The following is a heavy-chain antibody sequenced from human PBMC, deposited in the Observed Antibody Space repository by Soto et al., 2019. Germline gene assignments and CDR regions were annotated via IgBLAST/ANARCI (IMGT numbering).Heavy chain of an antibody. CDR1: GDSVSSNSAA. Sequence: QTLSLTCAISGDSVSSNSAAWNWIRQSPSRGLEWLGRTYYRSKWYNDYAVSVKSRITINPDTSKNQFSLQLNSVTPEDTAVNYCAIDVGIAATAWNWFDPWCRGTLVTVAS. CDR3: AIDVGIAATAWNWFDP. D-gene: IGHD6-13*01. J-gene: IGHJ5*02. V-gene: IGHV6-1*01. CDR2: TYYRSKWYN.